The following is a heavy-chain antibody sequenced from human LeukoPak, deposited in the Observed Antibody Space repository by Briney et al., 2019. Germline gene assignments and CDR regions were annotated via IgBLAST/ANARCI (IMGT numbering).Heavy chain of an antibody. CDR1: GYTFTSYD. V-gene: IGHV1-8*01. CDR3: ARAVPYCSGGSCYATALDY. J-gene: IGHJ4*02. D-gene: IGHD2-15*01. Sequence: AASVKVSCKASGYTFTSYDINWVRQATGQGLEWMGWMNPNSGNTGYAQKFQGRVTMTRNTSISTAYMGLSSLRSEDTAVYYCARAVPYCSGGSCYATALDYWGQGTLVTVSS. CDR2: MNPNSGNT.